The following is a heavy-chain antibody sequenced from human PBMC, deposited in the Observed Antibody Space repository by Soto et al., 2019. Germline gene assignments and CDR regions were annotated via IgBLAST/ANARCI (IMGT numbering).Heavy chain of an antibody. CDR1: GFTFTRYS. CDR2: ISSTTNYI. CDR3: ARESEDLTSNFDY. Sequence: GGSLRLSCAASGFTFTRYSMNWVRQAPGKGLEWVSSISSTTNYIYYGDSMKGRFTISRDNAKNSLYLEINSLRAEDTAVYYCARESEDLTSNFDYWGQGTLVTVSS. V-gene: IGHV3-21*06. J-gene: IGHJ4*02.